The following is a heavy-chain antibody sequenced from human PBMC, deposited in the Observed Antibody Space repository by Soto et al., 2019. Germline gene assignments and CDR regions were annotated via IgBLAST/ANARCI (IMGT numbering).Heavy chain of an antibody. CDR1: GFTFDDFT. J-gene: IGHJ6*02. CDR3: AKDLRSGEGLRFFNFGMDV. D-gene: IGHD3-3*01. V-gene: IGHV3-43*01. Sequence: EVQLVESGGVVVQPGGSLRLACAASGFTFDDFTMHWVRQPPGKGLEWVSLISRDGSRTYYADSVKGRFTISRDNSRHSLYLQLNSLRTEDTALYYWAKDLRSGEGLRFFNFGMDVWGQGTTVTVSS. CDR2: ISRDGSRT.